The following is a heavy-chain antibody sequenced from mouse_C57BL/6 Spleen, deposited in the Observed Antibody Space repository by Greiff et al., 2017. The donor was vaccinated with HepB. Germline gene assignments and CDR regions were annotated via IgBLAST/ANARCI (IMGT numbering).Heavy chain of an antibody. V-gene: IGHV5-9-1*02. Sequence: DVMLVESGEGLVKPGGSLKLSCAASGFTFSSYAMSWVRQTPEKRLEWVAYISSGGDYIYYADTVKGRFTISRDNARNTLYLQMSSLKSEDTAMYYCTRDQGLWYFDYWGQGTTLTVSS. CDR2: ISSGGDYI. CDR1: GFTFSSYA. J-gene: IGHJ2*01. D-gene: IGHD1-1*02. CDR3: TRDQGLWYFDY.